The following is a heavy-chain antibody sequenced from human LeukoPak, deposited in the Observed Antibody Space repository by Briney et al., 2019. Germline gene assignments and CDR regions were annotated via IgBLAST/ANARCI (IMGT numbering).Heavy chain of an antibody. J-gene: IGHJ3*01. CDR1: GFTFSSYG. V-gene: IGHV3-30*18. Sequence: PGGSLRLSCAASGFTFSSYGMHWVRQAPGKGLEWVAVISYDGSNKYYADSVKGRFTISRDNSKNTLYLQMNSLRAEDTAVYYCAKDLDLGWYDSSGPLDYWGQGTMVTVSS. CDR2: ISYDGSNK. CDR3: AKDLDLGWYDSSGPLDY. D-gene: IGHD3-22*01.